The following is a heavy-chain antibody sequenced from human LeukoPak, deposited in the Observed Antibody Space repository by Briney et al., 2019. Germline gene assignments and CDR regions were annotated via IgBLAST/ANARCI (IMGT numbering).Heavy chain of an antibody. CDR1: GYSFTGYW. CDR3: ASVDTAMVTGFDY. D-gene: IGHD5-18*01. CDR2: IYPGDSDT. Sequence: GESLKISCKGSGYSFTGYWIGWVRQMPGKGLEWMGIIYPGDSDTRYSPSFQGQVTISADKSISTAYLQWSSLKASDTAVYYCASVDTAMVTGFDYWGQGTLVTVSS. V-gene: IGHV5-51*01. J-gene: IGHJ4*02.